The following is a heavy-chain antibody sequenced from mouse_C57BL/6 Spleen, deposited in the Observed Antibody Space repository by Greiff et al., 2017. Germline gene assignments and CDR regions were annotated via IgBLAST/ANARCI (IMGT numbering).Heavy chain of an antibody. CDR1: GFTFSSYA. CDR2: ISSGGDYI. D-gene: IGHD2-4*01. CDR3: TRDRGDYDGGNFDY. Sequence: DVMLVESGEGLVKPGGSLKLSCAASGFTFSSYALSWVRQTPEKRLEWVAYISSGGDYIYYADTVKGRFTISRDNARNTLYLQMSSLKSEDTAMYYCTRDRGDYDGGNFDYWGQGTTLTVSS. J-gene: IGHJ2*01. V-gene: IGHV5-9-1*02.